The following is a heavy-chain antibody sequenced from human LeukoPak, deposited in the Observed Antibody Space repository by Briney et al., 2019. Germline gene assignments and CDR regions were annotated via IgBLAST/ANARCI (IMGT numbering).Heavy chain of an antibody. CDR2: ISSSSSYI. V-gene: IGHV3-21*01. CDR3: ARDLKDIVVVTAMAVGFDY. D-gene: IGHD2-21*02. J-gene: IGHJ4*02. Sequence: GGSLRLSCAASGFTFSSYSMNWVRQAPGKGLEWVSSISSSSSYIYYADSVKGRFTISKDNVKNSLYLQMNSLRAEDTAVYYCARDLKDIVVVTAMAVGFDYWGQGTLVTVSS. CDR1: GFTFSSYS.